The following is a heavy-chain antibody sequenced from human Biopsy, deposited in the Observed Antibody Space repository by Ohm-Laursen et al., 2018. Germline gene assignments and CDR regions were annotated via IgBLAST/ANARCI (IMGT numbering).Heavy chain of an antibody. CDR2: ISGGGTI. J-gene: IGHJ4*02. CDR1: GFSFSDYH. Sequence: SLRLSCSASGFSFSDYHMRWIRQAPGRGLEWVSYISGGGTIYYGDSMKGRVTISRDNSKNTLYLQMNSLTAEDTAVYYCAKTFHGSSFLYDYWGQGTLVTVSS. CDR3: AKTFHGSSFLYDY. D-gene: IGHD2-15*01. V-gene: IGHV3-11*01.